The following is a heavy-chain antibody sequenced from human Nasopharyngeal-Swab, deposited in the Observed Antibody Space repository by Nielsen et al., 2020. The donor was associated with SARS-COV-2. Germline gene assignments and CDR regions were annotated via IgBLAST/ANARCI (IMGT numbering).Heavy chain of an antibody. Sequence: GESLKISCAASGFTFSDYTMNWVRQAPGQGLEWVSSISSSGSYIYYTDSVKGRFTMSRDNAKNSLYLQMNSLRAEDTAVYYCASYSRYWGQGTLVTVSS. CDR1: GFTFSDYT. J-gene: IGHJ4*02. D-gene: IGHD3-22*01. CDR3: ASYSRY. V-gene: IGHV3-21*01. CDR2: ISSSGSYI.